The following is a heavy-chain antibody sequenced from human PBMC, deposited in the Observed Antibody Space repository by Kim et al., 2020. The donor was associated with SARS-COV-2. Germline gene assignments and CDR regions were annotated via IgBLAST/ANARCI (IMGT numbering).Heavy chain of an antibody. D-gene: IGHD6-13*01. CDR3: ARDQPQLDDPYYYYGMDV. CDR2: ISSSSSTI. J-gene: IGHJ6*02. CDR1: GFTFSSYS. V-gene: IGHV3-48*04. Sequence: GSLRLSCAASGFTFSSYSMNWVRQAPGKGLEWVSYISSSSSTIYYADSVKGRFTISRDNAENSLYLQMNSLRAEDTAVYYCARDQPQLDDPYYYYGMDVWGQGTTVTVSS.